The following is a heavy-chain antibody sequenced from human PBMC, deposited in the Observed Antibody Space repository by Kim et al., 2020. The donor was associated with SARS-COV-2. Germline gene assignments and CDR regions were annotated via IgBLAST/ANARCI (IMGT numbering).Heavy chain of an antibody. D-gene: IGHD7-27*01. CDR3: ARGRLGNMMIVFDI. CDR2: ISYDGSNK. V-gene: IGHV3-30*04. CDR1: GFTFSSYA. Sequence: GGSLRLSCAASGFTFSSYAMHWVRQAPGKGLEWVAVISYDGSNKYYVDSVKGRFTISRDNSKNTLYLQMNSLRAEDTAVYYCARGRLGNMMIVFDIWGQGTMVTVSS. J-gene: IGHJ3*02.